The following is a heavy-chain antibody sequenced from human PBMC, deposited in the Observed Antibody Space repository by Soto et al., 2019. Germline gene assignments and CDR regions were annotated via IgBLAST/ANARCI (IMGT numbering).Heavy chain of an antibody. CDR1: GYTFTGYY. Sequence: QVQLVQSGAEVKKPGASVKVSCKASGYTFTGYYMHWVRQAPGQGLEWMGGIIPIFGTANYAQKFQGRVTITADESTSTAYMELSSLRSEDTAVYYCRVGIPVGGWLDYWGQGTLVTVSS. V-gene: IGHV1-69*01. CDR3: RVGIPVGGWLDY. D-gene: IGHD6-19*01. J-gene: IGHJ4*02. CDR2: IIPIFGTA.